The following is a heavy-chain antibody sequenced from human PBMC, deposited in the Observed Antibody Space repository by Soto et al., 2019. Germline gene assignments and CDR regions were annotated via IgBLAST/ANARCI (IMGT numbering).Heavy chain of an antibody. V-gene: IGHV1-18*01. CDR2: MGAHGGQT. CDR1: GYNFTRFG. J-gene: IGHJ6*02. CDR3: GREGQRLAQEDYYQFNGMDV. Sequence: QFQLVQSGAEVKKPGASVKVSCKASGYNFTRFGISWVRQAPGQGLEWMGWMGAHGGQTRYAPKFQGRLSMTTDASMSTAYIDLRSLRSDDTALYYCGREGQRLAQEDYYQFNGMDVWGQGTTVIVSS. D-gene: IGHD3-9*01.